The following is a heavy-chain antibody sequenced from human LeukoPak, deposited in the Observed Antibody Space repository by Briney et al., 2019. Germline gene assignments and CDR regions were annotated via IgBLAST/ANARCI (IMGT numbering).Heavy chain of an antibody. CDR1: GFTFSSYS. Sequence: EGSLRLSCAASGFTFSSYSMNWVRQAPGKGLEWVSYISSSSSTIYYADSVKGRFTISRDNAKNSLYLQMNSLRDEDTAVYYCATHDYGDPPGFDYWGQGTLVTVSS. CDR3: ATHDYGDPPGFDY. D-gene: IGHD4-17*01. CDR2: ISSSSSTI. J-gene: IGHJ4*02. V-gene: IGHV3-48*02.